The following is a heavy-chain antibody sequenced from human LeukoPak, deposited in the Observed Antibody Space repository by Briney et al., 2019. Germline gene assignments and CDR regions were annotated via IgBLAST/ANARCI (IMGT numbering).Heavy chain of an antibody. J-gene: IGHJ3*02. Sequence: GGSLRLSCAASGFTFSSYSMNWVRQAPGKGLEWVSSISSSSSYIYYADSVKGRFTISRDNAKNSLYLQMNSLRAEDTAVYYCARGGGYCSSTSCYDAFDIWGQGTMVTVSS. CDR1: GFTFSSYS. V-gene: IGHV3-21*01. CDR2: ISSSSSYI. D-gene: IGHD2-2*01. CDR3: ARGGGYCSSTSCYDAFDI.